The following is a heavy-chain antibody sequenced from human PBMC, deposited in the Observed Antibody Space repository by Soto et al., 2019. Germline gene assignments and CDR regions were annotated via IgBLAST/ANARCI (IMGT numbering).Heavy chain of an antibody. CDR2: ISSSSSTI. J-gene: IGHJ5*02. Sequence: GGPLRLCRAASGVTFGSYSMNWVSQAPGKGLEWVSYISSSSSTIFYSDSVKGRFTISRDNAKNSLYLQMNSLRDEDTAVYYCARESRFLEWLSLNWFDPWGQGTLVTVSS. V-gene: IGHV3-48*02. D-gene: IGHD3-3*01. CDR1: GVTFGSYS. CDR3: ARESRFLEWLSLNWFDP.